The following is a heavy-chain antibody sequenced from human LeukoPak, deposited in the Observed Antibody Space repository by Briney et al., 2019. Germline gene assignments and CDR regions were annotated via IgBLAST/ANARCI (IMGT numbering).Heavy chain of an antibody. D-gene: IGHD3-9*01. CDR1: GFTFSSYG. CDR3: AKVHPYYDILTPIDY. V-gene: IGHV3-30*18. CDR2: ISYDGSNK. Sequence: PGGSLRLSCAASGFTFSSYGMHWVRQAPGKGLEWVAVISYDGSNKYYADSVKGRFTISRDNSKNTLYLQMNSLRAEDTAVYYCAKVHPYYDILTPIDYWGQGTLVTVSS. J-gene: IGHJ4*02.